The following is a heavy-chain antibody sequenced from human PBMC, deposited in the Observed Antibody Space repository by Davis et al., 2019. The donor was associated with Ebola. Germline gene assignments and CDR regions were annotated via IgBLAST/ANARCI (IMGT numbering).Heavy chain of an antibody. V-gene: IGHV1-18*04. Sequence: ASVKVSCKTFGYTFTSYGISWVRQAPGQGLEWMGWISIYNGNRKNAQKFQGRVTMTRNTSISTAYMELSSLTSEDTAVYYCARGLIMSGSSSNYWGQGTLVTVSS. CDR2: ISIYNGNR. D-gene: IGHD1-26*01. J-gene: IGHJ4*02. CDR3: ARGLIMSGSSSNY. CDR1: GYTFTSYG.